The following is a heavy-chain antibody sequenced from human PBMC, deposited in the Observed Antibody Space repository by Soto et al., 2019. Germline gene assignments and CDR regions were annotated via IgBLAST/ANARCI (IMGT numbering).Heavy chain of an antibody. CDR3: ARVDTAIYYYYGMDV. V-gene: IGHV1-69*01. CDR1: GGTFSSYA. Sequence: QVQLVQSGAEVKKPGSSVKVSCKASGGTFSSYAISWVRQAPGQGLEWMGGIITIFGTANYAQKFQGRVTITADESTSTDYMELRSLSSEDTAVYYCARVDTAIYYYYGMDVWGQGTTVTVSS. CDR2: IITIFGTA. D-gene: IGHD5-18*01. J-gene: IGHJ6*02.